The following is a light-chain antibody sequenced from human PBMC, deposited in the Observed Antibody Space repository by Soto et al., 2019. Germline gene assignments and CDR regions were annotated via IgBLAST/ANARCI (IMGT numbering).Light chain of an antibody. CDR2: EVS. J-gene: IGLJ3*02. V-gene: IGLV2-8*01. CDR1: SSDVGGYNY. CDR3: SSYAGSNKWM. Sequence: QSALTQPPSASGSPGQSVTISCTGTSSDVGGYNYVSWYQKHPGKAPTLMIYEVSKRPSGVPDRFSGSKSGNTASLTVSGLQAEYEAEYYCSSYAGSNKWMFGGGTKLTVL.